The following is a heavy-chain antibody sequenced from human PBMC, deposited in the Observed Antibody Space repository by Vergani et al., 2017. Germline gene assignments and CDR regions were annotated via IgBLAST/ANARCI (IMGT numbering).Heavy chain of an antibody. CDR3: ASWGSCSSTSCRGGYYYYYMDV. Sequence: QVQLVQSGAEVKKPGASVKVSCTASGYTFTGYYMHWVRQAPGQGLEWMGWINPNSGGTNYAQKFQGRVTMTRDTSISTAYMELSRLRSDDTAVYYCASWGSCSSTSCRGGYYYYYMDVWGKGTTVTVSS. CDR2: INPNSGGT. D-gene: IGHD2-2*01. V-gene: IGHV1-2*02. J-gene: IGHJ6*03. CDR1: GYTFTGYY.